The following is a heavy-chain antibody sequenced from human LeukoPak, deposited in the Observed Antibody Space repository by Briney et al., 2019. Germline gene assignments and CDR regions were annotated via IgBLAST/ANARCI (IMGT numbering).Heavy chain of an antibody. V-gene: IGHV1-2*06. Sequence: ASVKVSCKASGYTFTGYYRHWVPQAPGQGIECMGRIRTKSGGKKYEQKFQDSVTMTRETSNSTDYKELSRLRSDDTAVYYCARDSHSSGWYLIGYWGQGTLVTVSS. J-gene: IGHJ4*02. D-gene: IGHD6-19*01. CDR3: ARDSHSSGWYLIGY. CDR1: GYTFTGYY. CDR2: IRTKSGGK.